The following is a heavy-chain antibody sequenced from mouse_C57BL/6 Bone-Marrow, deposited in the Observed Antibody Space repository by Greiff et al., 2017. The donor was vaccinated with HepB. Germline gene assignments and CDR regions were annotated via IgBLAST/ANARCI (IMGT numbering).Heavy chain of an antibody. Sequence: QVQLQQSGAELVRPGASVKLSCKASGYTFTDYYINWVKQRPGQGLEWIARIYPGSGNTYYNEKFKGKATLTAEKSSSTAYMQLSSLTSEDSAVYFCARRFITTVVGDYWGQGTTLTVSS. CDR3: ARRFITTVVGDY. CDR2: IYPGSGNT. D-gene: IGHD1-1*01. V-gene: IGHV1-76*01. CDR1: GYTFTDYY. J-gene: IGHJ2*01.